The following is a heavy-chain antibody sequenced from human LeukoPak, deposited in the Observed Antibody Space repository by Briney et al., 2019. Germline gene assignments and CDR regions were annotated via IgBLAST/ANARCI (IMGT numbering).Heavy chain of an antibody. CDR2: NYHSGST. V-gene: IGHV4-30-2*01. CDR1: GGSISSGGYS. D-gene: IGHD6-6*01. J-gene: IGHJ3*02. Sequence: PSETLSLTCAVSGGSISSGGYSWSWIRQPPGKGLEWIGYNYHSGSTYYNPSLKSRVTISVDRSKNQFSLKLSSVTAADTAVYYCARTSIAARRANAFDIWGQGTMVTVPS. CDR3: ARTSIAARRANAFDI.